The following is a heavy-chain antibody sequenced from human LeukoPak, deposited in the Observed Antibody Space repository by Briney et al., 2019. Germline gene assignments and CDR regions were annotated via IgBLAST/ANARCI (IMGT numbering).Heavy chain of an antibody. Sequence: PGGSLRLSCAASGFTFSSYAMSWVRQAPGKGLEGVSSISSSSSYIYYADSVKGRFTISRDNAKNSLYLQMNSLRAEGTAVYYCARDSPVAAAGTWFDPWGQGTLVTVSS. CDR3: ARDSPVAAAGTWFDP. D-gene: IGHD6-13*01. J-gene: IGHJ5*02. CDR2: ISSSSSYI. CDR1: GFTFSSYA. V-gene: IGHV3-21*01.